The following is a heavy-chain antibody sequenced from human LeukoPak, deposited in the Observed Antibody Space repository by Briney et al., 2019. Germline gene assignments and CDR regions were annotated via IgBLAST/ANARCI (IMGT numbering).Heavy chain of an antibody. CDR3: ARDGYSRSWYGVGFDF. CDR2: ITDSGST. Sequence: SETLSLTCTVSGGSISTYYWCWIRQPPGKGLEWIGYITDSGSTKYNPSLKSRVTISLDTSKNQFSLKVSSVTAADTAVYYCARDGYSRSWYGVGFDFWGQGTMVTVSS. CDR1: GGSISTYY. D-gene: IGHD6-13*01. J-gene: IGHJ3*01. V-gene: IGHV4-59*01.